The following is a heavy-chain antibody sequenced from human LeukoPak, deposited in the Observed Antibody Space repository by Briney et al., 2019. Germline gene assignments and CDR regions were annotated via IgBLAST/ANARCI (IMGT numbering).Heavy chain of an antibody. J-gene: IGHJ4*02. D-gene: IGHD3-22*01. CDR2: ISASGRST. CDR1: GFTFTNFA. Sequence: GGSLRLSCAASGFTFTNFAMSWVRQAPGKGLEWVSVISASGRSTYYADSVRGRFTISRDTSKNTLYLQMRSLRAEDTALYYCAKSRSGYYRFDSWGQGTLVIVSS. V-gene: IGHV3-23*01. CDR3: AKSRSGYYRFDS.